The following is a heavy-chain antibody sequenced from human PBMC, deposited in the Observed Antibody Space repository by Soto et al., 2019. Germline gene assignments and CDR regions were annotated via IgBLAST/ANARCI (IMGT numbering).Heavy chain of an antibody. D-gene: IGHD6-13*01. Sequence: EVQLVESGGGLVQPGRSLRLSCAASGFTFNDYAMHWVRQAPGKGLEWVSGISWNSGTIGYADSVKGRFTISRDNAKNSLYLQMSSLRAEDTALYYCAKDSGAILSSSSVSFDYWGQGSLVSVSS. V-gene: IGHV3-9*01. CDR1: GFTFNDYA. CDR2: ISWNSGTI. J-gene: IGHJ4*02. CDR3: AKDSGAILSSSSVSFDY.